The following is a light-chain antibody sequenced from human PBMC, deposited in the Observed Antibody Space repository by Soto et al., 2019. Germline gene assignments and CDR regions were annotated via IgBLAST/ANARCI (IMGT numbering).Light chain of an antibody. J-gene: IGKJ2*01. CDR1: QSVSYW. CDR3: QQYNTLFPYT. Sequence: DIQMTQSPSTLSESVGDRVTITCRASQSVSYWLAWYQQKPGKAPKLLIYKASNLASGVPSRFSGSGSGTEFTLIFSSLQPDDVATTYCQQYNTLFPYTFGQGTKLDIK. CDR2: KAS. V-gene: IGKV1-5*03.